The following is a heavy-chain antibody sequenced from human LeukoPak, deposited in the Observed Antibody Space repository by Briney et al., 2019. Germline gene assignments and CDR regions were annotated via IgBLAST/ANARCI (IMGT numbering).Heavy chain of an antibody. J-gene: IGHJ5*02. CDR3: VSAKFLVRGVSWFDP. V-gene: IGHV4-39*07. Sequence: SETLSLTCTVSGGSISSSGYYWGWIRQPPGKGLEWIGSIYSSGSTYYNPSLKSRVTISINTSKNQFSLKLTSVTAADTAVYYCVSAKFLVRGVSWFDPWGQGTLVTVSS. D-gene: IGHD3-10*01. CDR1: GGSISSSGYY. CDR2: IYSSGST.